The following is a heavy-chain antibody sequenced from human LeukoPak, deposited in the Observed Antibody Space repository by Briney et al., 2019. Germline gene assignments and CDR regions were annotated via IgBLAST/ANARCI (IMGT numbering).Heavy chain of an antibody. CDR1: GFTFSDYY. CDR3: ARELYLYNWNYGGGYYFDY. Sequence: GGSLRLSCAASGFTFSDYYMSWIRQAPGKGREWVSYISSSCSTIYYAHSAKGRFPISSDNAKNSLYLEMKSLRAEDTAVYYCARELYLYNWNYGGGYYFDYWGQGTLVTVSS. V-gene: IGHV3-11*04. CDR2: ISSSCSTI. D-gene: IGHD1-7*01. J-gene: IGHJ4*02.